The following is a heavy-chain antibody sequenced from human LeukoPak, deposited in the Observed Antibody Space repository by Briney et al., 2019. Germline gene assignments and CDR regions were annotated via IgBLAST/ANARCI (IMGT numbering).Heavy chain of an antibody. Sequence: SETLSLTCTVSGGSISSSSYYWSWIRQPPGKGLEWIGFIYYSGSTNYNPSLKSRVTISVDTSKNQFSLKLSSVTAADTAVYYCARVISGYGGNDYRDAFDIWGQGTMVTVSS. CDR1: GGSISSSSYY. CDR3: ARVISGYGGNDYRDAFDI. J-gene: IGHJ3*02. V-gene: IGHV4-61*01. D-gene: IGHD4-23*01. CDR2: IYYSGST.